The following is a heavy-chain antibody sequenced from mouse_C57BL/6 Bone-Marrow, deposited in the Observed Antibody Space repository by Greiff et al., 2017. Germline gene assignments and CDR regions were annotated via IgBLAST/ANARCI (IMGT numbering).Heavy chain of an antibody. Sequence: EVKLVESGGDLVKPGGSLKLSCAASGFTFSSYGMSWVRQTPDKRLEWVATLSSGGSYTYYPDSVKGRFTNSRDNAKNTLYLQMSSLKSEDTDMYYCARRGVVATADWYFDFWGTGTTVTVSS. J-gene: IGHJ1*03. CDR2: LSSGGSYT. CDR1: GFTFSSYG. CDR3: ARRGVVATADWYFDF. D-gene: IGHD1-1*01. V-gene: IGHV5-6*02.